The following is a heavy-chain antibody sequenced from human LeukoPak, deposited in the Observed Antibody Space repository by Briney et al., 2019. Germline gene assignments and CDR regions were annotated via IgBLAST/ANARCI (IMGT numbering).Heavy chain of an antibody. J-gene: IGHJ3*02. Sequence: SETLSLTCTVSGGSISTYYWSWIRQPPGKGLEWIGYIYYSGNTNYNPSLKSRVTLSVDTSKNQFSLKLSSVTAADTAVYYCARYQTPIAAAGSRYAFDIWGQGTMVTVSS. CDR3: ARYQTPIAAAGSRYAFDI. CDR1: GGSISTYY. V-gene: IGHV4-59*01. D-gene: IGHD6-13*01. CDR2: IYYSGNT.